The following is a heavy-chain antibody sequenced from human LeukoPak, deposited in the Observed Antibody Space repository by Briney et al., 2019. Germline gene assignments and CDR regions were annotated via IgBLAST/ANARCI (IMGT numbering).Heavy chain of an antibody. Sequence: SETLSLTCTVSGGSISSYYWSWIRQPPGKGLGWIGYIYYSGSTNYNPSLKSRVTISVDTSKNQFSLKLSSVTAADTAVYYCASTTTIFGVVITAFDYWGQGTLVTVSS. CDR3: ASTTTIFGVVITAFDY. V-gene: IGHV4-59*12. D-gene: IGHD3-3*01. J-gene: IGHJ4*02. CDR1: GGSISSYY. CDR2: IYYSGST.